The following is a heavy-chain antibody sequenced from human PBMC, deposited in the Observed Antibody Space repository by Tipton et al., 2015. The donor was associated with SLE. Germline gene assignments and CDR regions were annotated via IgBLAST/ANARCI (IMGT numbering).Heavy chain of an antibody. D-gene: IGHD1-26*01. V-gene: IGHV3-7*03. CDR1: GFTFSSYW. Sequence: GSLRLSCAASGFTFSSYWMSWVRQAPGKGLEWVANIKQDGSEKYYVDSVKGRFTIPRDNAKNSLYLQMNSLRAEDTAVYYCAREPWDDAFDIWGQGTMVTVSS. CDR2: IKQDGSEK. J-gene: IGHJ3*02. CDR3: AREPWDDAFDI.